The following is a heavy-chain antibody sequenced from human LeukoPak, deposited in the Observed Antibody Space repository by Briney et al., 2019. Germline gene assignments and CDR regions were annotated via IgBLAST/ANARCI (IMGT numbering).Heavy chain of an antibody. CDR1: GYTLTSYG. CDR3: ARDYYRGILSWFDP. V-gene: IGHV1-18*01. J-gene: IGHJ5*02. Sequence: ASVKVSCKASGYTLTSYGISWVRQAPGQGLEWMGWISAYNGNTNYAQKLQGRVTMTTDTSTSTAYMELRSLRSDDTAVYYCARDYYRGILSWFDPWGQGTLVTVSS. D-gene: IGHD3-10*01. CDR2: ISAYNGNT.